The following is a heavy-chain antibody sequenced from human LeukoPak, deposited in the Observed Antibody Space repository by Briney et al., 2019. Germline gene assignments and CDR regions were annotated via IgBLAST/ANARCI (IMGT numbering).Heavy chain of an antibody. CDR2: IYYSGST. J-gene: IGHJ4*02. D-gene: IGHD6-13*01. CDR1: GGSISSSSYY. Sequence: SETLSLTCTVSGGSISSSSYYWGWIRQPPGKGLEWIGSIYYSGSTYYNPSLKSRVTISVDTSKNQFSLKLSSVTAADTAVYYCARSFVWQLVLGYFGYWGQGTLVTVSS. CDR3: ARSFVWQLVLGYFGY. V-gene: IGHV4-39*01.